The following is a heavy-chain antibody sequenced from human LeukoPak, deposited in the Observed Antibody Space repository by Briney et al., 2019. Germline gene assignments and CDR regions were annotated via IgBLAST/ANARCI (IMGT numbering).Heavy chain of an antibody. J-gene: IGHJ3*02. V-gene: IGHV4-61*02. CDR1: GGSISSGSYY. Sequence: PSETLSLTCTVSGGSISSGSYYWSWIRQPAGKGLEWIGRIYTSGSTNYNPSLKSRVTISVDTSKNQFSLKLSSVAAADTAVYYCAGYNWNDEDAFDIWGLGTMVTVSS. CDR2: IYTSGST. D-gene: IGHD1-20*01. CDR3: AGYNWNDEDAFDI.